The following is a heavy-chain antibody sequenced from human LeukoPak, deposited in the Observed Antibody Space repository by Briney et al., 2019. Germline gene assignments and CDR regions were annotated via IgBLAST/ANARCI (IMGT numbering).Heavy chain of an antibody. Sequence: SETLSLTCTVSGGSISSYYWSWIRQPPGKGLEWIGYIYYSGSTNYNPSLKSRVTMSVDTSKNQFSLKLSSVTAADTAVYYCARAHYDILTGYYNPQYFDYWGQGTLVTVSS. CDR3: ARAHYDILTGYYNPQYFDY. CDR2: IYYSGST. CDR1: GGSISSYY. J-gene: IGHJ4*02. V-gene: IGHV4-59*01. D-gene: IGHD3-9*01.